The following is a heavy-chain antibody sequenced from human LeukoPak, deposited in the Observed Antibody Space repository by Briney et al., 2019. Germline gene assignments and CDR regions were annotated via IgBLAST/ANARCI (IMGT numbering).Heavy chain of an antibody. J-gene: IGHJ4*02. V-gene: IGHV5-51*01. Sequence: NTGESLKISCKGSGYSFTSYWIGWVRQMPGKGPEWMGIIYPGDSDTRYSPSFQGQVTISADKSISTAYLQWSSLKASDTAMYYCARAVAESPRYFDYWGQGTLVTVSS. CDR1: GYSFTSYW. CDR2: IYPGDSDT. CDR3: ARAVAESPRYFDY. D-gene: IGHD1-14*01.